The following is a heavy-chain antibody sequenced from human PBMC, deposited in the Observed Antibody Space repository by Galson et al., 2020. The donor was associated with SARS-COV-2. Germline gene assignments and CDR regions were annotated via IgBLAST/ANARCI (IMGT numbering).Heavy chain of an antibody. V-gene: IGHV4-61*01. CDR1: GSSVTSGTYY. D-gene: IGHD3-22*01. CDR2: IPYSGST. CDR3: ARDHPYYYDTSGYSSYGMDV. Sequence: ASETLSLTCAVSGSSVTSGTYYWSWIREPPGKGLEWIGYIPYSGSTSYNPSLKSRVTISVDTSKNLFSLRLKSVTAADTAVYYCARDHPYYYDTSGYSSYGMDVWGQGTTVTVSS. J-gene: IGHJ6*02.